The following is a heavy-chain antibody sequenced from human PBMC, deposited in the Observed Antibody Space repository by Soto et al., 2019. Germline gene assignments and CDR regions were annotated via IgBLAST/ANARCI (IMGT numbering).Heavy chain of an antibody. J-gene: IGHJ3*02. D-gene: IGHD3-16*02. CDR2: IYPGDSDT. Sequence: PGESLKISCKGSGYSFTSYWIGWVRQMPGKGLEWMGIIYPGDSDTRYSPSFQGQVTISADKSISTAYLQWSSLKASDTAMYYCARHFERYRQLDAFDIWGQGTMVTVSS. CDR1: GYSFTSYW. V-gene: IGHV5-51*01. CDR3: ARHFERYRQLDAFDI.